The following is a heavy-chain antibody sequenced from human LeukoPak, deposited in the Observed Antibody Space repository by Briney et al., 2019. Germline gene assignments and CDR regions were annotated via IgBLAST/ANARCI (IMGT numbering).Heavy chain of an antibody. D-gene: IGHD6-19*01. CDR3: ARDRAVAGNRLDY. CDR2: ISAYNGNT. CDR1: GYTFTSYG. Sequence: ASVKVSCKASGYTFTSYGISWVRQAPGQGLEWMGWISAYNGNTNYAQKLQGRVTMTTDTSTGTAYMELRSLRSDGTAVYYCARDRAVAGNRLDYWGQGTLVTVSS. J-gene: IGHJ4*02. V-gene: IGHV1-18*01.